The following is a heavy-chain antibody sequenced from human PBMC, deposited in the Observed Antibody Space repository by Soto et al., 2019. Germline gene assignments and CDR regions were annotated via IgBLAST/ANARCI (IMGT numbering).Heavy chain of an antibody. CDR3: VKGEVMIFGVVTFDR. J-gene: IGHJ5*02. CDR2: ITSYGGTT. Sequence: GVLRLSCSASGFTFSNSAMYWVRQAPGKGLEYVATITSYGGTTYYADSVKGRFTISRDNSKNILYLQMSSLRPEDTAVYYCVKGEVMIFGVVTFDRWGQGTLVTVSS. V-gene: IGHV3-64D*06. CDR1: GFTFSNSA. D-gene: IGHD3-3*01.